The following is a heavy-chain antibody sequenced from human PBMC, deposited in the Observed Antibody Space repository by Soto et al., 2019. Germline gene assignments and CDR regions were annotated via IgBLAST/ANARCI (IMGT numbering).Heavy chain of an antibody. CDR2: ISYSGTT. D-gene: IGHD3-10*01. CDR1: GGSISSRGYY. J-gene: IGHJ3*01. V-gene: IGHV4-31*03. CDR3: ARDHGPRGAFDF. Sequence: QVQLQESGPGLVKPSQTLSLTCTVSGGSISSRGYYWDWIRQHPGEGLEWIGYISYSGTTNYNPSLTSRXXIXVXXSNNQLSLKLSSVTAADTAVYYCARDHGPRGAFDFWGQGTMVTVSS.